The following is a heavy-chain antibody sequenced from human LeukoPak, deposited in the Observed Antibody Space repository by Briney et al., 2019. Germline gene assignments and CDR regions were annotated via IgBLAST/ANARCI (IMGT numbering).Heavy chain of an antibody. D-gene: IGHD3-10*01. Sequence: PSETLSLTCAVYGGSFSGYYWSWIRQPPGKGLEWIGYIYYSGSTNYNPSLKSRVTISVDTSKNQFSLKLSSVTAADTAVYYCARADGFGEFTNWFDPWGQGTLVTVSS. J-gene: IGHJ5*02. CDR1: GGSFSGYY. CDR2: IYYSGST. CDR3: ARADGFGEFTNWFDP. V-gene: IGHV4-59*01.